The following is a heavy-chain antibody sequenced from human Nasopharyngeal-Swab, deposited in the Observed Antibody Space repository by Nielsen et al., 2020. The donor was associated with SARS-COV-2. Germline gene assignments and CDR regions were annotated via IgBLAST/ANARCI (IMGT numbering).Heavy chain of an antibody. CDR1: GFTFSNAW. V-gene: IGHV3-15*01. CDR3: TTDYKSGYSLAY. CDR2: IKSKTDGGTT. D-gene: IGHD5-18*01. Sequence: GESLNISCAASGFTFSNAWMSWVRPAPGKGLEWVGRIKSKTDGGTTDYAAPVKGRFTISRDDSKNTLYLQMNSLKTEDTAVYYCTTDYKSGYSLAYWGQGTLVTVSS. J-gene: IGHJ4*02.